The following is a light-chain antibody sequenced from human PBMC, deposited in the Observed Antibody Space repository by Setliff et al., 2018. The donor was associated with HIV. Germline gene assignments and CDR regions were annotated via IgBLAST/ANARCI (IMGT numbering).Light chain of an antibody. V-gene: IGLV2-23*01. Sequence: QSALAQPASVSGSPGQSITISCTGTSGDVGRYNLASWYQQQPGKPPKLMIYQASKRPSGVSNRFSGSKSGNTASLTIFGLQAEDEADYYCCSNTGSNTYVFGTGTKVTVL. J-gene: IGLJ1*01. CDR2: QAS. CDR3: CSNTGSNTYV. CDR1: SGDVGRYNL.